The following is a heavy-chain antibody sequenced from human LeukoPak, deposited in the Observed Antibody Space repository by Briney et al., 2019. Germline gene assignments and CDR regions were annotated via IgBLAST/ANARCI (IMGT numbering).Heavy chain of an antibody. Sequence: GGSLRLSCAASEFTVSGNYMSWVRQAPGKGLECVSVMYSGGNTYYADSVKGRFTISRDNSKSTLYLQMNNLRAEDTAVYYCVAKLDYYYESSGYYYEGVDYWGQGTLVTVSS. V-gene: IGHV3-53*01. CDR3: VAKLDYYYESSGYYYEGVDY. CDR1: EFTVSGNY. J-gene: IGHJ4*02. D-gene: IGHD3-22*01. CDR2: MYSGGNT.